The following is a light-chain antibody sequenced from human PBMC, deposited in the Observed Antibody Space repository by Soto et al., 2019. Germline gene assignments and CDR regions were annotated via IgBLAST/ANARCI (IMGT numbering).Light chain of an antibody. CDR3: QHYSADRAT. CDR1: QSINKW. CDR2: EVS. Sequence: DILLTQSPSTLSASVGDRVTISCRASQSINKWLAWYQHKPGKAPNLLIYEVSTLHSGVPSRFSGSGSGTEFTLSISSLRPDDFATYYCQHYSADRATFGHGTKVEI. V-gene: IGKV1-5*03. J-gene: IGKJ1*01.